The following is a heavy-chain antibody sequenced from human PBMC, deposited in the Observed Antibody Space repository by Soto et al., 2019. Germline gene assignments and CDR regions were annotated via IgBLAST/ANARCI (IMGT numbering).Heavy chain of an antibody. J-gene: IGHJ4*02. D-gene: IGHD3-16*01. CDR3: ATYTVGGGGRGY. CDR1: GGSMRGQH. CDR2: HHSDST. V-gene: IGHV4-4*09. Sequence: QVQLQESGPGLVKPSETLSLTCTVSGGSMRGQHWSWIRQPPGKGLEWIAHHSDSTNYNPSLRSRLTIPTAPSKTQFSLKLSTVTAADTAVYYCATYTVGGGGRGYWGQGTLVTVSS.